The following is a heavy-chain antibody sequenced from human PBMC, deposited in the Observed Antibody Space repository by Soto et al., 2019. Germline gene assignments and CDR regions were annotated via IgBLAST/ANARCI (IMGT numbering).Heavy chain of an antibody. J-gene: IGHJ4*02. D-gene: IGHD3-10*01. CDR1: GGIFSTYA. CDR3: ARDRDDYGSGNYYNRIDF. Sequence: QVQLVQSGAEVKKPGSSVKVSCTASGGIFSTYAISWLRQAPGQGLEWMGGIIPIFGTPNYAQKFQGRVTITADESTSTAYMELSRLRSEDTAVYYCARDRDDYGSGNYYNRIDFWGQGTPVTVSS. V-gene: IGHV1-69*01. CDR2: IIPIFGTP.